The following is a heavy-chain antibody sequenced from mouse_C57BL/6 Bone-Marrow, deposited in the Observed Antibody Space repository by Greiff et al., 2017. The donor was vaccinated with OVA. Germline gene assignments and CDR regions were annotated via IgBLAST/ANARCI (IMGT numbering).Heavy chain of an antibody. CDR3: ARYNPIYYEYDDGYWYCDV. Sequence: EVQLQESGPGLAKPSQTLSLTCSVTGYSITSDYWNWIRTFPGNKLEYMGYISYSGSTYYNPSLKSRISITRDTSKNQYYLQLNSVTTEDTATYYCARYNPIYYEYDDGYWYCDVWGTGTTVTVSS. J-gene: IGHJ1*03. V-gene: IGHV3-8*01. CDR1: GYSITSDY. CDR2: ISYSGST. D-gene: IGHD2-4*01.